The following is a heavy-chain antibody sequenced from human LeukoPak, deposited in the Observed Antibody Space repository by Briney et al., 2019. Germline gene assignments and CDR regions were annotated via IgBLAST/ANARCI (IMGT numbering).Heavy chain of an antibody. Sequence: QSWGSLSLSCAASGFTFSNFAMMWVRQAPGTGLQWVSTITGYGATFYADSVRGRFTIFRDTSMNRLFLQMHSLGADDTAVYYCAKGAASGKVDWFDPWGEGTLVTVSS. CDR2: ITGYGAT. D-gene: IGHD6-13*01. V-gene: IGHV3-23*01. CDR1: GFTFSNFA. CDR3: AKGAASGKVDWFDP. J-gene: IGHJ5*02.